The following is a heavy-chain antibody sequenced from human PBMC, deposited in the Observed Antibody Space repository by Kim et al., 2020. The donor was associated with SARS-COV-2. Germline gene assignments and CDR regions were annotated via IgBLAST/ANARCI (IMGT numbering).Heavy chain of an antibody. D-gene: IGHD4-17*01. V-gene: IGHV3-53*01. CDR3: AIQPRGDYGDYHWFDP. J-gene: IGHJ5*02. CDR1: GFTVSSNY. Sequence: GGSLRLSCAASGFTVSSNYMSWVRQAPGKGLEWVSVIYSGGSTYYADSVKGRFTISRDNSKNTLYLQMNSLRAEDTAVYYCAIQPRGDYGDYHWFDPWGQGTLVTVSS. CDR2: IYSGGST.